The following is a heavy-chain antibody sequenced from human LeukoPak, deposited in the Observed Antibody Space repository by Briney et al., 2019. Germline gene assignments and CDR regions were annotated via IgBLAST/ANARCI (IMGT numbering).Heavy chain of an antibody. CDR1: GFTFSSYE. CDR2: ISSSGSLI. Sequence: GGSLRLSCAASGFTFSSYEMNWVRQAPGKGLEWVSYISSSGSLIHYADSVKGRFTFSRDNAKNSLYLQMNSLRGEDTAVYYCAREGGWNDLDYWGQGTPVTVSS. CDR3: AREGGWNDLDY. D-gene: IGHD1-1*01. J-gene: IGHJ4*02. V-gene: IGHV3-48*03.